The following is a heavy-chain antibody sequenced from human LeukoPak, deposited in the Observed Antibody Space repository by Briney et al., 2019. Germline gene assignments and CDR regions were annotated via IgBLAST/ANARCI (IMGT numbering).Heavy chain of an antibody. Sequence: ASVKVSCKASGYTFTSHYMHWVRQAPGQGLEWMGLINPNGGSTTYAQKFQGRVTITRDTSTNTVYMELSSLRSEDTAVYSCARAAGDSYGYRYYSDYWGQGTLVTVSS. V-gene: IGHV1-46*01. CDR1: GYTFTSHY. J-gene: IGHJ4*02. D-gene: IGHD5-18*01. CDR2: INPNGGST. CDR3: ARAAGDSYGYRYYSDY.